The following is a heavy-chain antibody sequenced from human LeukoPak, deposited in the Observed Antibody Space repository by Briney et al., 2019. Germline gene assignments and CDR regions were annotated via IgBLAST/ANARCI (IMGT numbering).Heavy chain of an antibody. D-gene: IGHD6-13*01. CDR2: ISTSSSYI. V-gene: IGHV3-21*01. Sequence: GGSLRLSCAASGFTFSSYTMNWVRQGPGKGLEWVSSISTSSSYIHYADSVKGRFTISRDNAKNSLFLQMNSLRAEDTAVYYCARDIATAGRFAFDYWGQGTLVTVSS. CDR1: GFTFSSYT. J-gene: IGHJ4*02. CDR3: ARDIATAGRFAFDY.